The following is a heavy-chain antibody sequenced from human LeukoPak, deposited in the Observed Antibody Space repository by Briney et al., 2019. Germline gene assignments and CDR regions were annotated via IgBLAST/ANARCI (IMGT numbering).Heavy chain of an antibody. CDR2: IYYSGST. CDR1: GGSISSYY. J-gene: IGHJ2*01. D-gene: IGHD5-18*01. CDR3: ARLVDTAMVRYFDL. V-gene: IGHV4-59*08. Sequence: PSETLSLTRTVSGGSISSYYWSWIRQPPGKGLEWIGYIYYSGSTNYNPSLKSRVTISVDTSKNQFSLKLSSVTAADTAVYYCARLVDTAMVRYFDLWGRGTLVTVSS.